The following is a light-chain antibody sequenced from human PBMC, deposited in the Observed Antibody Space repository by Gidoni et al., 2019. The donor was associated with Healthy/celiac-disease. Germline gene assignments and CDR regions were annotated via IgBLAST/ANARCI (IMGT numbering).Light chain of an antibody. Sequence: DIVLTQSPATLSLSPGERATLSCRASQSVSSYLAWYQQKPGQAPRLLIYDASNRATGIPARFSGSGSGTDFTLTISSLEPEDFAVYYCQQRSNWPPEFTFGPGTKVEIK. V-gene: IGKV3-11*01. CDR3: QQRSNWPPEFT. CDR2: DAS. J-gene: IGKJ3*01. CDR1: QSVSSY.